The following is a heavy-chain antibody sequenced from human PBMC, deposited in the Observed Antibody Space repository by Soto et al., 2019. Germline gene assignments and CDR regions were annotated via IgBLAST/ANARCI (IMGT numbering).Heavy chain of an antibody. CDR1: GGNFSTSG. V-gene: IGHV1-69*13. CDR2: IIPVFGTT. D-gene: IGHD6-6*01. CDR3: ASARGTSSYNWFYX. Sequence: SVKVSCKASGGNFSTSGISWVRQAPGQGLEWMGVIIPVFGTTNYARKFKGRVTVTADESTKTSYMELSSLRFEDTAIYYCASARGTSSYNWFYXWGQGTQFTVSX. J-gene: IGHJ5*02.